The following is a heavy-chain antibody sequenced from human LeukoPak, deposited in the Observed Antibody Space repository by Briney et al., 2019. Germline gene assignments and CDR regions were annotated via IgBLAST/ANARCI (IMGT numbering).Heavy chain of an antibody. J-gene: IGHJ5*02. CDR1: GGSISSGSYY. V-gene: IGHV4-61*02. CDR3: ARDLFDP. CDR2: IYTSGST. Sequence: SQTLSLTCTVSGGSISSGSYYWSWIRQPAGKGLEWIGRIYTSGSTNYNPSLKSRVTISVGTSKNQFSLKLSSVTAADTAVYYCARDLFDPWGQGTLVTVSS.